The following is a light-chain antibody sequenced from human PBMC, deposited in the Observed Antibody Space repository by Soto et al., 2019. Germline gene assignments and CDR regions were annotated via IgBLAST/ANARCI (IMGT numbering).Light chain of an antibody. Sequence: QSVLAQPPSASGSPGQSVTISCTGTSSDVGRYNFVSWYQQHPGKAPKLMIFEVTKRPSGVPDRFSGSKSGNTASLTVSGLQAEDEADYYCSSLAADYNNRYVFGTGTKVTVL. V-gene: IGLV2-8*01. CDR2: EVT. CDR3: SSLAADYNNRYV. CDR1: SSDVGRYNF. J-gene: IGLJ1*01.